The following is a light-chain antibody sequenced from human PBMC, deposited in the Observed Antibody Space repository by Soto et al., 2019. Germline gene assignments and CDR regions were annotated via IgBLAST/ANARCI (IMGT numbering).Light chain of an antibody. CDR1: SSNIGNNY. CDR2: DNN. Sequence: QSVLTQPPSVSAAPGQKGTISCSGSSSNIGNNYVSWYQQLPGTAPKLLIYDNNKRPSGIPDRFSGAKSGTSATLGITGRQTGDESDYYCGTWDSSLRAVVFGGGTKLTVL. V-gene: IGLV1-51*01. CDR3: GTWDSSLRAVV. J-gene: IGLJ2*01.